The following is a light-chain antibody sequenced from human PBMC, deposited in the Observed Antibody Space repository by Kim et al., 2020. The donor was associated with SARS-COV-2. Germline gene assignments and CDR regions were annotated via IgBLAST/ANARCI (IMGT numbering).Light chain of an antibody. J-gene: IGKJ5*01. CDR1: QSVGSNY. CDR2: GAA. CDR3: QQYGDSPIT. Sequence: DIVLTQSPATLSLSPGERATLSCRASQSVGSNYLAWYQQKPGQAPRLLIHGAASRATGIPDRFSGIGSGTDFTLIISRLEPEDSAVYYCQQYGDSPITFGQGTRLEIK. V-gene: IGKV3-20*01.